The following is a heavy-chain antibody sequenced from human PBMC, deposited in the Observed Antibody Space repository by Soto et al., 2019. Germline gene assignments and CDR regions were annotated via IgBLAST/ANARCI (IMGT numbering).Heavy chain of an antibody. CDR2: ISSSGTGI. V-gene: IGHV3-11*01. D-gene: IGHD2-15*01. CDR1: AFTFRDYY. J-gene: IGHJ3*02. CDR3: ARAYSDAFDI. Sequence: QVQLVESGGGLVKPGGSLRLSCAASAFTFRDYYMIWIRQAPGKGLEWAAYISSSGTGIYYPDSVKGRFTISRDNGKNSLYLQMSSLRAADTAVYYCARAYSDAFDIWGQGTMVTVSS.